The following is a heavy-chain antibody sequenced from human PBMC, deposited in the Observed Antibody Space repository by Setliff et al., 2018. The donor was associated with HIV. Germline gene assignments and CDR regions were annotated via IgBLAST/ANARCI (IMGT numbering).Heavy chain of an antibody. Sequence: ASVKVSCKASGYTFTTYFIHWVRQAPGQSLEWMGWINVGKGDTKYSQELQGRITLTTDTSANTAYMELSSLRSDDTAVYFCARGALLAVFDFDHWGHGTLVTVSS. CDR2: INVGKGDT. D-gene: IGHD2-21*01. J-gene: IGHJ4*01. V-gene: IGHV1-3*01. CDR3: ARGALLAVFDFDH. CDR1: GYTFTTYF.